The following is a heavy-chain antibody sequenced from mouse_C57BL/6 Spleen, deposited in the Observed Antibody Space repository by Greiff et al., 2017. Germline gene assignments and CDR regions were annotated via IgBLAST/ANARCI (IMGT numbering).Heavy chain of an antibody. CDR2: ISGGGGNT. V-gene: IGHV5-9*01. J-gene: IGHJ2*01. CDR3: ARHLPFDY. CDR1: GFTFSSYT. Sequence: EVHLVESGGGLVKPGGSLKLSCAASGFTFSSYTMSWVRQTPEKRLEWVATISGGGGNTYYPDSVKGRFTISRDNAKNTLYLQMSSLRSEDTALYYCARHLPFDYWGQGTTLTVSS.